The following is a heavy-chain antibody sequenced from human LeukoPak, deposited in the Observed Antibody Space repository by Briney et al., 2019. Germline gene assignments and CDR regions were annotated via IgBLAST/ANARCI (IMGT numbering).Heavy chain of an antibody. CDR3: ARDLGASQHLSWFGP. Sequence: PGGSLRLSCAASGFTFTNYCMSCVRQAPGKGLEWVGNINEDGSVKYYVDSVKGRFTISRDNAKNSLYLQMNSLRAEDTAVYYCARDLGASQHLSWFGPWGQGTLVTVSS. CDR1: GFTFTNYC. CDR2: INEDGSVK. D-gene: IGHD1-26*01. V-gene: IGHV3-7*05. J-gene: IGHJ5*02.